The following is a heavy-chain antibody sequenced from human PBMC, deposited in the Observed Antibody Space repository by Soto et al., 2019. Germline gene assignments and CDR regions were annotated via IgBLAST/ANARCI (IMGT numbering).Heavy chain of an antibody. CDR2: ISGSGGST. CDR3: AKGHITFGGVIVIGYFDY. J-gene: IGHJ4*02. Sequence: GGSLSLSCAASGFTFSSYAMSWVRQAPGKGLEWVSAISGSGGSTYYADSVKGRFTISRDNSKNTLYLQMNSLRAEDTAVYYCAKGHITFGGVIVIGYFDYWGQGTLVTVSS. V-gene: IGHV3-23*01. D-gene: IGHD3-16*02. CDR1: GFTFSSYA.